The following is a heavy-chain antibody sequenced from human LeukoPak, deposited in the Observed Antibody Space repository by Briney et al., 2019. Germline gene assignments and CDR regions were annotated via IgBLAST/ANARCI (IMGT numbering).Heavy chain of an antibody. CDR1: GFAFSTNW. V-gene: IGHV3-74*01. J-gene: IGHJ4*02. CDR2: ISTDARTI. Sequence: AGGSLRLSCAAPGFAFSTNWMHWVRQAPGKGLVWVSHISTDARTITYADFVKGRFTISRDNAKNTLYLQMNSLRAEDTALYYCVRGQATAWGLDYWGQGTLVTVSS. CDR3: VRGQATAWGLDY. D-gene: IGHD6-13*01.